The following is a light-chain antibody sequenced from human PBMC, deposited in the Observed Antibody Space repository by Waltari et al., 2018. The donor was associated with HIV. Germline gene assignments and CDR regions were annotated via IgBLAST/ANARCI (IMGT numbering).Light chain of an antibody. CDR2: DDS. CDR3: QVWDSSGDHVV. Sequence: SYVLTQPTSVSVAPGQTARITRWGNNIRTKSVPWYQQKPGQAPVLVVYDDSDRPSGIPERFSGSNSGDTATLTISRVEAGDEADYHCQVWDSSGDHVVFGGGTKLTVL. CDR1: NIRTKS. J-gene: IGLJ3*02. V-gene: IGLV3-21*02.